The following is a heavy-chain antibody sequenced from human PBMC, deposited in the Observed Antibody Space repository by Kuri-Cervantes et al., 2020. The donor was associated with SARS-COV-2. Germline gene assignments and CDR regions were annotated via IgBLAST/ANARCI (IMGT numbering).Heavy chain of an antibody. V-gene: IGHV4-59*01. CDR3: ARAQLSQFLDWSKTYYYYSMDV. Sequence: ESLKISCAVYGGSFSGYYWSWIRQSPGKGLEWMGDISYRGSTKYNPSLKSRVTISIDASKNQFSPKLSSVTAADTAVYYCARAQLSQFLDWSKTYYYYSMDVWGKGTTVTVSS. J-gene: IGHJ6*03. CDR2: ISYRGST. CDR1: GGSFSGYY. D-gene: IGHD3/OR15-3a*01.